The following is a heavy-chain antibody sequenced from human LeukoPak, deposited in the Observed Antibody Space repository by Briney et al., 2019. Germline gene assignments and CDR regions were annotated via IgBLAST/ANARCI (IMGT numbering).Heavy chain of an antibody. CDR2: ISAYNGKT. D-gene: IGHD3-10*01. V-gene: IGHV1-18*01. Sequence: GASVKVSCKASDYTFISYGISWVRQAPGQGLEWMGWISAYNGKTNYAQKLQGRVTMTTDTSTSTAYMELRSLRSDDTAVYYCARDYYYGSGMDVWGXXXTVTVSS. J-gene: IGHJ6*01. CDR1: DYTFISYG. CDR3: ARDYYYGSGMDV.